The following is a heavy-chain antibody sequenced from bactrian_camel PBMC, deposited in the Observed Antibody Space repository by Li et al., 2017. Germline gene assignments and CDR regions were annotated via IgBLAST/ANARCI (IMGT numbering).Heavy chain of an antibody. CDR1: GETYNMCD. CDR3: AASKDCLWLRTSIY. V-gene: IGHV3S53*01. J-gene: IGHJ4*01. Sequence: VQLVESGGGLVQPGGSLRLSCAASGETYNMCDMKWYRQAPGKERELVSSIHNDGTTTHVDDVKGRFTISLDDAKETLYLQMNSLKPEDAAIYYCAASKDCLWLRTSIYWGQGTQVTVS. CDR2: IHNDGTT. D-gene: IGHD1*01.